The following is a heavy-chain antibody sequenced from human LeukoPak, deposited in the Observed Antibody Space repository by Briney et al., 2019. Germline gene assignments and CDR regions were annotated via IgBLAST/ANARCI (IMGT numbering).Heavy chain of an antibody. Sequence: GGSLRLSCAASGLTFTNYAMSWVRQAPGKGLEWVSSILGSGGNTYYADSVKGRFTISRDNSKNTLYLQMNSLRAEDTAVYYCAKDLLYYYGSGSYYGGCFDYWGQGTLVTVSS. V-gene: IGHV3-23*01. CDR1: GLTFTNYA. CDR3: AKDLLYYYGSGSYYGGCFDY. CDR2: ILGSGGNT. J-gene: IGHJ4*02. D-gene: IGHD3-10*01.